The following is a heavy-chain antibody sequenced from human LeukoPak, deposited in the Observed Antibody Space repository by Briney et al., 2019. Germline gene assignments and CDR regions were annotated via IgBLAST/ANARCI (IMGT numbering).Heavy chain of an antibody. J-gene: IGHJ4*02. V-gene: IGHV3-11*04. CDR2: ISSSGSTI. CDR1: GFTFSDYY. CDR3: ARDVDVVVPAAIEGLLDY. Sequence: GRSLRLFCAASGFTFSDYYMRWIRQAPGKGLEWVSYISSSGSTIYYADPVKGRFTICRDNAKNSLYLQMNRLRAEETAVYYCARDVDVVVPAAIEGLLDYWGQGSLVTVCS. D-gene: IGHD2-2*01.